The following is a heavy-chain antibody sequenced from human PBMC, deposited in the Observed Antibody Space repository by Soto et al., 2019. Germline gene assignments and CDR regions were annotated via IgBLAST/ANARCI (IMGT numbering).Heavy chain of an antibody. CDR2: ISYDGSNK. Sequence: ESGGGVVQPGRSLRLSCAASGFTFSSYAMHWVRQAPGKGLEWVAVISYDGSNKYYADSVKGRFTISRDNSKNTLYLQMNSLRAEDTAVYYCARVEEQWLAIDYWGQGTLVTVSS. J-gene: IGHJ4*02. CDR1: GFTFSSYA. V-gene: IGHV3-30-3*01. CDR3: ARVEEQWLAIDY. D-gene: IGHD6-19*01.